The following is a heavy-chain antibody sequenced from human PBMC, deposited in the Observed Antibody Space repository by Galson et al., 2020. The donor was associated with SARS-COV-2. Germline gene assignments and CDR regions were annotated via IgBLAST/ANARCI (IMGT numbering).Heavy chain of an antibody. V-gene: IGHV3-7*03. CDR3: ATISRAAHDF. Sequence: GGSLRLSCAASGFTFTNYWMNWVRQAPGKGLEWVAHINLDGSATNYVDSVKGRFTISRDNARNSVYLQMNSLRAEDTAMYYCATISRAAHDFWGQGTLVTVSS. CDR2: INLDGSAT. CDR1: GFTFTNYW. J-gene: IGHJ4*02. D-gene: IGHD6-6*01.